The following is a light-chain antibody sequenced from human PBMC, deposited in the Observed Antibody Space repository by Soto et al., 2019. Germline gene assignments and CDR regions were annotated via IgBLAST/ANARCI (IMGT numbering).Light chain of an antibody. J-gene: IGLJ1*01. CDR3: SSYTNIKTRDCV. CDR2: DVT. CDR1: SGDIGSYNR. V-gene: IGLV2-14*03. Sequence: QSALTQPASVSGSPGQSITISCTGTSGDIGSYNRVSWYQQHPGKAPKLIIYDVTDRPSGVSNRFSGSKSGNTASLTISGLQAEDEAEYYCSSYTNIKTRDCVCGTGTKLTVL.